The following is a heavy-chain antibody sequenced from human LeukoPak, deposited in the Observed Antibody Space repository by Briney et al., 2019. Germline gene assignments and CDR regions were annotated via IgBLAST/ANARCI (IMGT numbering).Heavy chain of an antibody. J-gene: IGHJ4*02. CDR3: AVFYGDYHPFDY. Sequence: NSSETPSLTCIVSGGSISSSIYYWGWLRQPPGKGLEWIGYTYHSGSTYYNPSLKSRVTISVDTSKNQFSLKLSSVTAADTAVYYCAVFYGDYHPFDYWGQGTLVTVSS. D-gene: IGHD4-17*01. CDR1: GGSISSSIYY. CDR2: TYHSGST. V-gene: IGHV4-39*05.